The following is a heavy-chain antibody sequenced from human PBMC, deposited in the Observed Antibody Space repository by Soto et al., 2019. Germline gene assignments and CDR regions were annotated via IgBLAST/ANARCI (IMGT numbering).Heavy chain of an antibody. D-gene: IGHD3-10*01. CDR3: ARSIQYYYGSGSYPSGVDY. V-gene: IGHV4-39*01. CDR2: IYYSGST. Sequence: PSETLSLTCTVSGGSISSSSYYWGWVRQPPGKGLEWIGSIYYSGSTYYNPSLKSRVTMSVDTSKNQFSLKLSSVTAADTAVYYCARSIQYYYGSGSYPSGVDYWGQGTLVTVSS. CDR1: GGSISSSSYY. J-gene: IGHJ4*02.